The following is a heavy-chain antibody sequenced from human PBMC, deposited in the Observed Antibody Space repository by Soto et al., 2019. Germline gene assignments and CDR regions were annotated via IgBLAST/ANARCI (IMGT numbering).Heavy chain of an antibody. J-gene: IGHJ6*02. Sequence: QVQLVESGGGVVQPGRSLRLSCAASGFTFSSYAMHWVRQAPGKGLEWVAVISYDGSNKYYADSVKGRFTISRDNSKNTLYLQMNSLRAEDTAVYYCARDPDYGLDVWGQGNTVTVSS. CDR2: ISYDGSNK. V-gene: IGHV3-30-3*01. CDR3: ARDPDYGLDV. CDR1: GFTFSSYA.